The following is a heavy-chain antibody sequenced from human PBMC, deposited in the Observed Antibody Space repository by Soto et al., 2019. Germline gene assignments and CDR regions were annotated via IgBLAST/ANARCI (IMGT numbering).Heavy chain of an antibody. Sequence: SETLSLTCTVSGGSISSGLYYWSWIRHHPGKGLEWIGYIYYSGSTYYNPSLKSRVTISLDTSKSQFSLKLSSVTAADTAVYYCARVRGYDFWSGYYNGDYWGQGTMVTV. J-gene: IGHJ4*02. V-gene: IGHV4-31*03. D-gene: IGHD3-3*01. CDR3: ARVRGYDFWSGYYNGDY. CDR2: IYYSGST. CDR1: GGSISSGLYY.